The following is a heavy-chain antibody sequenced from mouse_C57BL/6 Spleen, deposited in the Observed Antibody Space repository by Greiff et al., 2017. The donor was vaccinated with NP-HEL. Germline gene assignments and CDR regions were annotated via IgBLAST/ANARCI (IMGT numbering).Heavy chain of an antibody. CDR3: AMGGYDAWFAY. CDR2: IDPSDSET. V-gene: IGHV1-52*01. J-gene: IGHJ3*01. CDR1: GYTFTSYW. Sequence: QVQLQQSGAELVRPGSSVKLSCKASGYTFTSYWMHWVKQRPIQGLEWIGNIDPSDSETHYNQKFKDKATLTVDKSSSTAYMQLSSLTSEDSAVYYCAMGGYDAWFAYWGQGTLVTVSA. D-gene: IGHD2-2*01.